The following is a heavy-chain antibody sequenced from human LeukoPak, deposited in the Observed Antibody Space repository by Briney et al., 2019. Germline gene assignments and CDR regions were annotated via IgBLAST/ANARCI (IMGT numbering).Heavy chain of an antibody. CDR1: GFTFSSYW. Sequence: GGSLRLSCAASGFTFSSYWMHWVRQAPGKGLVWVSRINSDGGSTSYADSVKGRSTISRDNTENTLSLQMNSLRAEDTAVYYCARDGILGSHDYWGQGTLVTVSS. CDR2: INSDGGST. J-gene: IGHJ4*02. D-gene: IGHD3-3*02. CDR3: ARDGILGSHDY. V-gene: IGHV3-74*01.